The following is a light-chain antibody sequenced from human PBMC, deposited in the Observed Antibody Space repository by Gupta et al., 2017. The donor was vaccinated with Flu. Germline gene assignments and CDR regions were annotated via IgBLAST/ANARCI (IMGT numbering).Light chain of an antibody. CDR1: SSNVGDYN. CDR3: AAWDDRGNGRV. CDR2: NNN. V-gene: IGLV1-44*01. J-gene: IGLJ1*01. Sequence: VIIPCSGGSSNVGDYNSDWDHQRPGAAPNILMYNNNKRTSGVPAGFSGAKSATSASIATIGLQAEEEAVYYCAAWDDRGNGRVFGTGTKVTVL.